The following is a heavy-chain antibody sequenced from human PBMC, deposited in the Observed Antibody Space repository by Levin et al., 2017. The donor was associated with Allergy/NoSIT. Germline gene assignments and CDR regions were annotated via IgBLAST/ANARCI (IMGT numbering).Heavy chain of an antibody. V-gene: IGHV3-9*03. D-gene: IGHD1-14*01. Sequence: SLKISCAASGFNFDGYAMHWVRQAPGKGLEWVSGITWNSGGMNYADSVKGRFTVSRDNAKNSLYLQMNSLRAGDIALYNCAKAGGNSDAFDIWGQGTMVPVSS. CDR1: GFNFDGYA. J-gene: IGHJ3*02. CDR3: AKAGGNSDAFDI. CDR2: ITWNSGGM.